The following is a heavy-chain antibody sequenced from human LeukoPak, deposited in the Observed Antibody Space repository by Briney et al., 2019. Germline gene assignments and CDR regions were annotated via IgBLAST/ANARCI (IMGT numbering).Heavy chain of an antibody. CDR1: GFILRAFA. D-gene: IGHD3-22*01. J-gene: IGHJ5*02. Sequence: GGPVTLPCSRSGFILRAFAMSWLPQAPGKGLEGVSTINDSEGHTFHAVSETGRLTISRDNSQHTLSLQLNNLSAEDTAVLCCAKHVRSGPSLSWFDPWGQGTLVTVSS. CDR3: AKHVRSGPSLSWFDP. CDR2: INDSEGHT. V-gene: IGHV3-23*01.